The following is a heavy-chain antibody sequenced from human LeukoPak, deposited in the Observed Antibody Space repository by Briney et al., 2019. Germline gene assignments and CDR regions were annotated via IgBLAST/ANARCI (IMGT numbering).Heavy chain of an antibody. Sequence: GESLKISCKGSGYTFTSYWIGWVRQMPGKGLEWMGIIYPGDSDTRYSPSFQGQVTISVDKSISTAYLQWSSLKASDTAMYYCASSNMVRGAPDYYGMDVWGQGTTVTVSS. V-gene: IGHV5-51*01. CDR2: IYPGDSDT. CDR1: GYTFTSYW. D-gene: IGHD3-10*01. J-gene: IGHJ6*02. CDR3: ASSNMVRGAPDYYGMDV.